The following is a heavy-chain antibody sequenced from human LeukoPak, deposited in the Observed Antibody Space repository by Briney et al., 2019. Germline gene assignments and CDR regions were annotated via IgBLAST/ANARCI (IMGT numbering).Heavy chain of an antibody. CDR2: ISYDGSNK. CDR1: GFTFSSYG. J-gene: IGHJ6*03. CDR3: ARSTTHPYYNYMDV. V-gene: IGHV3-30*03. D-gene: IGHD4-17*01. Sequence: PGGSLRLSCAASGFTFSSYGMHWVRQAPGKGLEWVAVISYDGSNKYYADSVKGRFTVSRDNSKNTLYLQMNSLRVEDTAVYYCARSTTHPYYNYMDVWGKGTTVTLSS.